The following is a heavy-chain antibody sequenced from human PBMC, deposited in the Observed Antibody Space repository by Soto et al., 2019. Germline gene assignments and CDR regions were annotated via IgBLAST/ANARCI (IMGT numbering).Heavy chain of an antibody. Sequence: SETLSLTCNFSVFAISRGYYWSWVRQPPGKGLEWIGSIYPSVSSYHNPSLESRLTLSIDTSKNQFTLKLASVTAADTALYYCAREKVGTTFFDNLGQGTQVIVSS. CDR3: AREKVGTTFFDN. J-gene: IGHJ4*02. CDR1: VFAISRGYY. D-gene: IGHD1-1*01. CDR2: IYPSVSS. V-gene: IGHV4-38-2*02.